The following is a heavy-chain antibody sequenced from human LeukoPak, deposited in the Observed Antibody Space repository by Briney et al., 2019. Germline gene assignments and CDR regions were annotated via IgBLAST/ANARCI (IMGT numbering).Heavy chain of an antibody. D-gene: IGHD5-12*01. CDR3: ARWDTGYDS. J-gene: IGHJ5*02. Sequence: SETLSLSCTVSGGSISRYYWTWIRQPPEKGLEWIGYIHNSGTTNSNPSLKSRVTMSMDTSKNQFSLNLNSLTAADTAVYYCARWDTGYDSWGQGTLVTVSS. V-gene: IGHV4-59*08. CDR1: GGSISRYY. CDR2: IHNSGTT.